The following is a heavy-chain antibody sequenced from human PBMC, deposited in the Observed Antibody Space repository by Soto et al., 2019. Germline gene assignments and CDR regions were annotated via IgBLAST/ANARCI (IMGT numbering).Heavy chain of an antibody. CDR1: GYTFTTYA. CDR3: ASDPCISRRTDY. D-gene: IGHD3-3*02. CDR2: INAGNGNT. Sequence: QVQLVQSGAEVKKPGASVKGSCKASGYTFTTYAMHWVRQDPGQRFEWMGWINAGNGNTKYSQKLQGRVTITTDTSARTAYMELSSVRSEDTAVYYGASDPCISRRTDYWSHGTLFTVTS. V-gene: IGHV1-3*01. J-gene: IGHJ4*01.